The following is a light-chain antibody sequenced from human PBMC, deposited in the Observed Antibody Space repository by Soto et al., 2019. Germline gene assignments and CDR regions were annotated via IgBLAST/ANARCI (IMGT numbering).Light chain of an antibody. Sequence: DIQMTQSPSTLSASVGDRVTITCRASQSISSWLAWYQQKQGKAPKLLIYDAFSLESGVPSRFSGSGSGTEFTLSFSSLQHDDFATYYCQQYNSYPWTFGQGTKVDIK. J-gene: IGKJ1*01. CDR2: DAF. CDR3: QQYNSYPWT. V-gene: IGKV1-5*01. CDR1: QSISSW.